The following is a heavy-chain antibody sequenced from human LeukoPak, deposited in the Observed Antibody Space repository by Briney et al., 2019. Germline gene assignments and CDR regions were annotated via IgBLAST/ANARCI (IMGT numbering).Heavy chain of an antibody. CDR1: GYTFTRSG. J-gene: IGHJ5*02. CDR2: VHPNTGNT. CDR3: ARAPRNDP. V-gene: IGHV1-8*02. Sequence: KPGAPVKVSCKASGYTFTRSGISWGRQAAGQGLEWGGWVHPNTGNTAYAQRVPGRVTMTRDTSIITAYMELSSLTSNDTAVYFCARAPRNDPWGQGTLVTVSS. D-gene: IGHD1-14*01.